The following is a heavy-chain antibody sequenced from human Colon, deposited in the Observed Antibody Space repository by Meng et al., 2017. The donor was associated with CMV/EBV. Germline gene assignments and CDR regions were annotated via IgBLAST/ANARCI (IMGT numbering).Heavy chain of an antibody. Sequence: WASSGFTFSSYSRNWVGQAPGKGLEWVSSISSSSSYIYYADSVKGRFTISRDNAKNSLYLQMNSLRAEDTAVYYCARVSGYLGTFDYWGQGTLVTVSS. CDR3: ARVSGYLGTFDY. J-gene: IGHJ4*02. CDR1: GFTFSSYS. CDR2: ISSSSSYI. D-gene: IGHD5-12*01. V-gene: IGHV3-21*01.